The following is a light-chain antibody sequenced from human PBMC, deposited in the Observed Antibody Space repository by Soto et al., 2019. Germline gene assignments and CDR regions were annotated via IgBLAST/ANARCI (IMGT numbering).Light chain of an antibody. CDR2: DVT. Sequence: QSVLTQPASVSGSPGQSITISCTGTSSDVGNNNYVSWYQHNPGRAPKVMICDVTNRPSGVSNRFSGSKSGNTASLTISGLQAEDEADHYCSSFTGSSYVFGTGTKLTVL. V-gene: IGLV2-14*03. J-gene: IGLJ1*01. CDR1: SSDVGNNNY. CDR3: SSFTGSSYV.